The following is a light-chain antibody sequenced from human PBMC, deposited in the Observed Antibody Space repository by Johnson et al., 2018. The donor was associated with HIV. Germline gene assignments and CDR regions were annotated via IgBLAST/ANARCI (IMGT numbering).Light chain of an antibody. CDR2: RNH. V-gene: IGLV1-44*01. CDR3: GIWDNSLIARYV. Sequence: QSILTQPPSVSAAPGQKVTISCSGSTSNIGSNTVSWYQQLPGTAPKLLIYRNHQRPSGVPDRISGSKSGTSASLAISGLQAEDEADYYCGIWDNSLIARYVFGTGTKVTVL. CDR1: TSNIGSNT. J-gene: IGLJ1*01.